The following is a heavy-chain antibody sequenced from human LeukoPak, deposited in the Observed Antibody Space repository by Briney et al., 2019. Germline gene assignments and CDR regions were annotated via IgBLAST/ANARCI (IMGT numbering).Heavy chain of an antibody. CDR2: ISGGSEDT. J-gene: IGHJ6*01. CDR1: GFTFGSYA. CDR3: ARTIAQYSNSWLYFYYGLDV. D-gene: IGHD6-13*01. V-gene: IGHV3-23*01. Sequence: GGSLRLSCTASGFTFGSYAMSWVRQAPGKGLGWVSSISGGSEDTYYADSVKGRFTISRDNSKSTLYLQMNSLRAEDTAVYYCARTIAQYSNSWLYFYYGLDVWGRGTTVTVSS.